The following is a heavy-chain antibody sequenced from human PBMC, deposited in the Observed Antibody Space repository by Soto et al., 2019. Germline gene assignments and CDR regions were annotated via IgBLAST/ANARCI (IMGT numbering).Heavy chain of an antibody. V-gene: IGHV3-53*01. CDR2: IYSGGST. CDR1: GFTVSSNY. D-gene: IGHD2-15*01. CDR3: ASGLRTPEDSYYFDY. Sequence: GGSLRLSCAASGFTVSSNYVSWVRQAPGKGLEWVSVIYSGGSTYYADSVKGRFTISRDNSKNTLYLQMNSLRAEDTAVYYCASGLRTPEDSYYFDYWGQGTLVTVSS. J-gene: IGHJ4*02.